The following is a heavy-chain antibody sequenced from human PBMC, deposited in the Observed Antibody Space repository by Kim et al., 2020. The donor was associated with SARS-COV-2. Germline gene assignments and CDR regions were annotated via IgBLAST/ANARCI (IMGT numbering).Heavy chain of an antibody. CDR3: TTGATIGDY. Sequence: GGFLRLSCAASGFTFSNAWMTWVRQAPGKGLEWVGHIKSRANGGTTDYAAPVKGRFTISRDDSKKMLYLQMNNLKIEDTAVYYCTTGATIGDYWGQGTLVTVSS. J-gene: IGHJ4*02. CDR1: GFTFSNAW. D-gene: IGHD5-12*01. V-gene: IGHV3-15*01. CDR2: IKSRANGGTT.